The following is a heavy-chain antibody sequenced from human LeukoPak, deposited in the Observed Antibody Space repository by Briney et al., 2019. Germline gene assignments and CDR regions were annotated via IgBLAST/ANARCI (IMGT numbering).Heavy chain of an antibody. V-gene: IGHV4-59*01. CDR2: IYDSRNT. J-gene: IGHJ5*02. CDR1: GGSISSYY. Sequence: SETLSLTCTVSGGSISSYYWSWIRQPPGKGLEWIGYIYDSRNTNYNPSLKSRVTISIDTSKNQFSLNLSSVTAADTAIYYCAKSYDSKVIGSLGWFDPWGQGTLVTVSS. CDR3: AKSYDSKVIGSLGWFDP. D-gene: IGHD3-16*01.